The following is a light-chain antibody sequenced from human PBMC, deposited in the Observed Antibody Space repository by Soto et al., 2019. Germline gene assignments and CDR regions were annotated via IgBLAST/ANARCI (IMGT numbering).Light chain of an antibody. Sequence: IQLTQSPSSLSASVGDRVTITCRASQRVDRWLAWYQQKPGKAPKLLISDASTLESGVPSRFSGSGSVTEFTLAIASLQPDDFATYYCQQYKDYTYTFGQGTKVDI. J-gene: IGKJ1*01. CDR1: QRVDRW. CDR3: QQYKDYTYT. V-gene: IGKV1-5*01. CDR2: DAS.